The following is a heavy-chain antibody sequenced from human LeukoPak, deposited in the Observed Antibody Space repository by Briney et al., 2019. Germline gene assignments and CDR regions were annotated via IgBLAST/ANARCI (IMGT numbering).Heavy chain of an antibody. CDR3: AKAPYYYDSSGYYYLGS. Sequence: GGSLRLSCAASGFTFSSYWMHWVRHAPGKGLVWVSRINTDGSSTSYADSVKGRFTISRDNAKNTLYLQMNSLRAEDTAVYYCAKAPYYYDSSGYYYLGSWGQGTLVTVSS. CDR2: INTDGSST. CDR1: GFTFSSYW. V-gene: IGHV3-74*01. J-gene: IGHJ4*02. D-gene: IGHD3-22*01.